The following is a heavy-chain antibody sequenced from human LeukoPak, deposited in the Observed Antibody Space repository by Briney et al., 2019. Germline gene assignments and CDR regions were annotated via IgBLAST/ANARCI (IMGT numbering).Heavy chain of an antibody. D-gene: IGHD3-22*01. CDR2: IKQDGSEK. V-gene: IGHV3-7*01. CDR1: GFTFSSYW. J-gene: IGHJ4*02. CDR3: ARDLYRIVVVPHYFDY. Sequence: HGGSLRLSCAASGFTFSSYWMSWVRQAPGKGLEWVANIKQDGSEKYYVDSVKGRFTISRDNAKNSLYLQMNSLRAEDTAVYYCARDLYRIVVVPHYFDYWGQGTLVTVSS.